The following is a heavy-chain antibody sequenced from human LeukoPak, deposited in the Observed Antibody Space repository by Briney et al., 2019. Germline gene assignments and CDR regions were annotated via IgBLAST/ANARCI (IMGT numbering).Heavy chain of an antibody. V-gene: IGHV1-46*01. CDR1: GYTFTSYY. D-gene: IGHD6-6*01. CDR2: INPSGGST. Sequence: ASVKVSCKASGYTFTSYYMHWVRQAPGQGLEWMGIINPSGGSTGYAQKFQGRVTMTRDTSTSTVYMELSSLRSEDTAVYYCARGTKEYSSSGYYFDYWGQGTLVTVSS. J-gene: IGHJ4*02. CDR3: ARGTKEYSSSGYYFDY.